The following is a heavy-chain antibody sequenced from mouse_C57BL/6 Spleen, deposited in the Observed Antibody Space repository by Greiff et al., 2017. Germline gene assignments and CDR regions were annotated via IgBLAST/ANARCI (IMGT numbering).Heavy chain of an antibody. CDR3: ARGGYGSSYAMDY. CDR1: GYTFTSYW. V-gene: IGHV1-55*01. CDR2: IYPGSGST. D-gene: IGHD1-1*01. J-gene: IGHJ4*01. Sequence: QVQLQQPGAELVKPGASVKMSCKASGYTFTSYWITWVKQRPGQGLEWIGDIYPGSGSTNYNEKFKSKATLTVDTSSSTAYMQLSSLTSEDSAVYYCARGGYGSSYAMDYWGQGTSVTVAS.